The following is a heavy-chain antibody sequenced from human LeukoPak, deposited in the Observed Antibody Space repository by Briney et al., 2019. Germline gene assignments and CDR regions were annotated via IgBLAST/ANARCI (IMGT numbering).Heavy chain of an antibody. J-gene: IGHJ4*02. CDR2: IRTDGDRT. CDR3: AREQSGTRGWYTVDY. D-gene: IGHD6-19*01. V-gene: IGHV3-23*01. Sequence: GGSLRLSCAASVFTFSTYAITWVRQGPGKGLEGVSAIRTDGDRTYYANSVRGRFTISRDNSKDTVYLQINGLRVEDTAVYYCAREQSGTRGWYTVDYWGQGTLVTVSS. CDR1: VFTFSTYA.